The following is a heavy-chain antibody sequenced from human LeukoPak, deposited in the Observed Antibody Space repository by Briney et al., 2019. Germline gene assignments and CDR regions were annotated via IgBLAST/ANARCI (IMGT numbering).Heavy chain of an antibody. CDR1: GYTFTSYD. Sequence: ASVKGSCKASGYTFTSYDINWVREATGQGLEWMGWRNPNSGNTGYAQKFQGRVTMTRNTSISTAYMELSSLRSEDTAVYYCAREGPTHFDSWGQGTLVTVSS. V-gene: IGHV1-8*01. CDR3: AREGPTHFDS. CDR2: RNPNSGNT. J-gene: IGHJ4*02.